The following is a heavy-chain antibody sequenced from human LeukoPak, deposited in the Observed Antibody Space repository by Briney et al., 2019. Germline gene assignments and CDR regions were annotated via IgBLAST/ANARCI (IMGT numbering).Heavy chain of an antibody. J-gene: IGHJ4*02. CDR1: GGSISNRAYY. CDR3: VWTYYYGSGTYYGEFDF. D-gene: IGHD3-10*01. Sequence: SETLSLTCNVSGGSISNRAYYWAWIRQPPGKGLEWIGSVFYSGSKYSNPSLESRLTISVATSKNQFSLKLSSVTAADTAVYYCVWTYYYGSGTYYGEFDFWGQGTLVTVSS. V-gene: IGHV4-39*01. CDR2: VFYSGSK.